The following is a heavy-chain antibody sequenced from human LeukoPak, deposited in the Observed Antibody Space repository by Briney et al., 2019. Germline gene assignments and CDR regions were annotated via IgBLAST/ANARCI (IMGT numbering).Heavy chain of an antibody. CDR3: ARDRGPADGIVGEFDY. Sequence: PGGSLRLSCAASGFTFSSYSMNWVRQAPGKGLEWVSSISSSSSYIYYADSVKGRSTISRDNAKNSLYLQMNSLRAEDTAVYYCARDRGPADGIVGEFDYWGQGTLVTVSS. D-gene: IGHD3-22*01. CDR1: GFTFSSYS. CDR2: ISSSSSYI. V-gene: IGHV3-21*01. J-gene: IGHJ4*02.